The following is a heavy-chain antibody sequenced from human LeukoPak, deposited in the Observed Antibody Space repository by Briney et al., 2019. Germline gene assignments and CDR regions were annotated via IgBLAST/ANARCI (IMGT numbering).Heavy chain of an antibody. CDR3: SGVVTTLYY. V-gene: IGHV3-73*01. Sequence: GGSLRLSCAASGFTFSGSAIHWVRQASGKGLEWVGRIGTTADNYATAYAASVKGRFTISRDDSKNTAYLQMNSLKTEDTAVYYCSGVVTTLYYWGQGTLVTVSS. J-gene: IGHJ4*02. CDR2: IGTTADNYAT. CDR1: GFTFSGSA. D-gene: IGHD2-21*02.